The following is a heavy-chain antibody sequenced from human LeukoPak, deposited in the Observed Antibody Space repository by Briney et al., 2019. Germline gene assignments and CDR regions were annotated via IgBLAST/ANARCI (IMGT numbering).Heavy chain of an antibody. CDR3: ARFWVFGADTSPPYHQGMDL. CDR1: GYNFKTHA. D-gene: IGHD3-3*01. Sequence: ASVKVSCQTSGYNFKTHAVFWVRQVPGQGLEWMGWISGYNGDTAFAQKFQGRVTMTKDTSTTTAYMELRSLTSDDTAVYYCARFWVFGADTSPPYHQGMDLWGRGTTVTVSS. CDR2: ISGYNGDT. J-gene: IGHJ6*02. V-gene: IGHV1-18*01.